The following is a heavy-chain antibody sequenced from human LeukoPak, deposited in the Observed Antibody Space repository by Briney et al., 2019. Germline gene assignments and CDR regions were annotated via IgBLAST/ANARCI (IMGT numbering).Heavy chain of an antibody. V-gene: IGHV3-30*02. CDR2: IRYDGSNK. Sequence: GGSLRLSCAASGFTFNSYGMHWVRQAPGKGLEWVTFIRYDGSNKFYADSVKGRFTISRDDSKNTLYLQMNSLRAEDTAVYYCAKGSRPGYSYGPREYYYYMDVWGKGTTVTVSS. D-gene: IGHD5-18*01. J-gene: IGHJ6*03. CDR3: AKGSRPGYSYGPREYYYYMDV. CDR1: GFTFNSYG.